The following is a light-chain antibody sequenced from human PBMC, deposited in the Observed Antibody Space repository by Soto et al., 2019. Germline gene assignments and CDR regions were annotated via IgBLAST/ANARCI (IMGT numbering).Light chain of an antibody. J-gene: IGLJ1*01. V-gene: IGLV1-51*01. CDR3: GSWDSSLSAYV. Sequence: QSVMTQPPSVSAAPGQRVTISCSGSSSNIGGNSVSWYQQLPGTAPKLLIYDDDKRPSGIPDRVSGSKSGTSATLGITGFQTGDEADYYWGSWDSSLSAYVFGTGTKLTVL. CDR1: SSNIGGNS. CDR2: DDD.